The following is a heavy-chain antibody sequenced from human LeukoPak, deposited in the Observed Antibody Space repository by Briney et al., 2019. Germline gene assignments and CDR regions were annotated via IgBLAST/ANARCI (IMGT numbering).Heavy chain of an antibody. CDR2: IWYDGSNK. V-gene: IGHV3-33*06. Sequence: PGGSLRLSCAASGFTFSSYGMHWVRQAPGKGLEWVAVIWYDGSNKYYADSVKDRFTISRDNSKNTLYLQMNSLRAEDTAVYYCAKDKAFCSGGSCYHDAFDIWGQGTMVTVSS. D-gene: IGHD2-15*01. CDR3: AKDKAFCSGGSCYHDAFDI. J-gene: IGHJ3*02. CDR1: GFTFSSYG.